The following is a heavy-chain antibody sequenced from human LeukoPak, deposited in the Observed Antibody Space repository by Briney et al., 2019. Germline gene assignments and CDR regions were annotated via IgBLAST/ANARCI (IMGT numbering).Heavy chain of an antibody. D-gene: IGHD1-26*01. V-gene: IGHV4-59*12. CDR1: GGSISSYY. CDR2: IYYSGST. CDR3: ARSSGSYYQNPFDY. J-gene: IGHJ4*02. Sequence: SETLSLTCTVSGGSISSYYWSWIRQPPGKGLEWIGYIYYSGSTNYNPSLKSRVTISVDKSKNQFSLKLSSVTAADTAVYYCARSSGSYYQNPFDYWGQGTLVTVSS.